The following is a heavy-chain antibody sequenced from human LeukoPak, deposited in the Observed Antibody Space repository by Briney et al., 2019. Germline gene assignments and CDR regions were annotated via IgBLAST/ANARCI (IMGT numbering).Heavy chain of an antibody. Sequence: GVSLRLSCAASGFTFSSYDMHWVRQAPGKGLEWVAVITYDGFNQYYADSVKGRFTISRDNSKNTLWLQMNSLRAEDTAVYYCAKVKEMYSSGSYYFDYWGQGTLVTVSS. J-gene: IGHJ4*02. CDR1: GFTFSSYD. CDR2: ITYDGFNQ. CDR3: AKVKEMYSSGSYYFDY. D-gene: IGHD6-19*01. V-gene: IGHV3-30*18.